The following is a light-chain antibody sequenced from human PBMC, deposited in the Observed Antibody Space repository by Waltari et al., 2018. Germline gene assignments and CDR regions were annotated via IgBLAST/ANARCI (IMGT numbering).Light chain of an antibody. J-gene: IGLJ2*01. CDR2: KDS. CDR3: YSAADNNLV. Sequence: SYELTQPSSVSVSPGQTARITCSGDVLAKRYARWFQQKPGQAPLLVIYKDSGRPSGIPERFSGSSSGTTVTLTISGAQVEDEADYYCYSAADNNLVFGGGTKLTVL. CDR1: VLAKRY. V-gene: IGLV3-27*01.